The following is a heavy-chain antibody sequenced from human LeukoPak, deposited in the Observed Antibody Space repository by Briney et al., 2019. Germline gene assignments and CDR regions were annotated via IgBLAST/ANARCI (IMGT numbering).Heavy chain of an antibody. V-gene: IGHV1-2*02. D-gene: IGHD3-22*01. Sequence: GASVTVSCKASGYTFTVYYMHWVRQAPGQGLEWMGWINPNSGGTNYAQKFQGRVTMTRDTSISTAYMELSRLRSDDTAVYYCARGGVFYYDSSGYSAFDIWGQGTMVTVSS. CDR2: INPNSGGT. J-gene: IGHJ3*02. CDR1: GYTFTVYY. CDR3: ARGGVFYYDSSGYSAFDI.